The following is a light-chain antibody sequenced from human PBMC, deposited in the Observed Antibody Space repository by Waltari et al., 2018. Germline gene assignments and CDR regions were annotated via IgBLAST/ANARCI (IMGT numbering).Light chain of an antibody. CDR3: SSYTSSSTLGVV. CDR1: SRDVGGYNY. CDR2: EVS. Sequence: QSALTQPASVSGSPGQSITISCTGTSRDVGGYNYVSWDQQHPGKAPKLMIYEVSNRPSGVSNRFSGSKSGNTASLTISGLQAEDEADYYCSSYTSSSTLGVVFGGGTKLTVL. J-gene: IGLJ2*01. V-gene: IGLV2-14*01.